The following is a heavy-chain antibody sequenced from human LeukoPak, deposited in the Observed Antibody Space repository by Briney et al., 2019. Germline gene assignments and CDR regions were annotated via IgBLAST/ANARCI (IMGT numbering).Heavy chain of an antibody. CDR1: GGSISSYY. CDR2: THYSGST. D-gene: IGHD2-2*01. Sequence: SETLSLTCTVSGGSISSYYWSWIRQPPEKGLEWIGYTHYSGSTKYNPSLKSRLTMSLDTSKNQFSLRLSSVTAADTAVYYCARTTEDCSSTSCYQYWFDPWGQGTLVTVSS. CDR3: ARTTEDCSSTSCYQYWFDP. J-gene: IGHJ5*02. V-gene: IGHV4-59*01.